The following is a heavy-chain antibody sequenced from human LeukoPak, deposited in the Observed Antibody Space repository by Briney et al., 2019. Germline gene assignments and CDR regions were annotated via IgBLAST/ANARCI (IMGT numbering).Heavy chain of an antibody. V-gene: IGHV1-24*01. CDR2: FDPEDGET. CDR1: GYTLTELS. Sequence: GASVKVSCKVSGYTLTELSMHWVRQAPGKGLEWMGGFDPEDGETIYAQKFQGRVTMTEDTSTDTADMELSSLRSEDTAVYYCATARGGRVVYYFDYWGQGTLVRVSS. D-gene: IGHD2-15*01. J-gene: IGHJ4*02. CDR3: ATARGGRVVYYFDY.